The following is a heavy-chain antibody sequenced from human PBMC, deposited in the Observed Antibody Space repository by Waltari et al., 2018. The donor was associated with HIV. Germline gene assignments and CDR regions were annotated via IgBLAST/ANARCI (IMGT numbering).Heavy chain of an antibody. V-gene: IGHV1-2*02. J-gene: IGHJ5*02. D-gene: IGHD3-22*01. CDR2: INPNSGGT. CDR1: GYTFTGYY. Sequence: QVQLVQSGAEVKKPGASVKVSCKASGYTFTGYYMHWVRQAPGQELEWMGWINPNSGGTNYAQKFQGRVTMTRDTSISTAYMELSRLRSDDTAVYYCARDTPDAYYYDTSGYWSWGQGTLVTVSS. CDR3: ARDTPDAYYYDTSGYWS.